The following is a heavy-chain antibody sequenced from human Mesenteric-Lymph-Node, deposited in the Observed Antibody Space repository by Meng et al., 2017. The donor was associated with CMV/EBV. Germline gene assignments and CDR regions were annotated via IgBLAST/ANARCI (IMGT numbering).Heavy chain of an antibody. CDR2: TYYRSKWYN. J-gene: IGHJ5*02. D-gene: IGHD1-26*01. Sequence: DTVSSNSAAWNWIRQSPSRGLEWLGRTYYRSKWYNDYAVSVKSRITINPDTSKNQFSLQLNSATPEDTAVYYCARDRGTGSYSWFDPWGQGTLVTVSS. CDR1: DTVSSNSAA. V-gene: IGHV6-1*01. CDR3: ARDRGTGSYSWFDP.